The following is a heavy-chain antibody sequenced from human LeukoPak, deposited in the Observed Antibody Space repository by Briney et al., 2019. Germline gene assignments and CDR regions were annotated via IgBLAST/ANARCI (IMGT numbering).Heavy chain of an antibody. CDR2: ISSSSYI. J-gene: IGHJ5*02. CDR3: ARVGRSWTIRPSSWFDP. V-gene: IGHV3-21*01. D-gene: IGHD1-26*01. CDR1: GFTFSSYS. Sequence: PGGSLRLSCAASGFTFSSYSMNWVRQAPGKGLEWVSSISSSSYIYYADSVKGRFTISRDNAKNSLYLQMNSLRAEDTAVYYCARVGRSWTIRPSSWFDPWGQGTLVTVSS.